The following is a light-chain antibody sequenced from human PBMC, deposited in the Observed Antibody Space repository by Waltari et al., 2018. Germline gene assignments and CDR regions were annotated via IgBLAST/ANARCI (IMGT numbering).Light chain of an antibody. CDR1: HSLLFGSSRNY. CDR3: QHYYRAPYS. CDR2: WAS. V-gene: IGKV4-1*01. Sequence: IVMTQSPASLAVSLGESATINFKSNHSLLFGSSRNYLAWYQQRRGQPPKLLLYWASIRESGVPDRIVGSGSGTDFTLTINNLQAEDVALYYCQHYYRAPYSFGQGTKLEI. J-gene: IGKJ2*03.